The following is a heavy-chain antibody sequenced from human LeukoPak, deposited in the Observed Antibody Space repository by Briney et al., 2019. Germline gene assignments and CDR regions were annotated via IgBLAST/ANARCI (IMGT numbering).Heavy chain of an antibody. J-gene: IGHJ3*02. D-gene: IGHD1-26*01. CDR3: ARDSGSYGAFDI. CDR1: GYTFTGYY. CDR2: INPNSGGT. V-gene: IGHV1-2*02. Sequence: ASVKVSCKASGYTFTGYYMHWVRQAPGQGLEWMGWINPNSGGTNYAQKFQGRATMTRDTSINTAYMELSRLRSDDTAVYYCARDSGSYGAFDIWGQGTMVTVSS.